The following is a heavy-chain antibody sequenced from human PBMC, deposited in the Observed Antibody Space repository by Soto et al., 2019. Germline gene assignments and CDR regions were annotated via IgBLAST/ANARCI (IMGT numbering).Heavy chain of an antibody. CDR3: AKELTYYYDSSGYLGFAFDI. D-gene: IGHD3-22*01. Sequence: VGSLRLSCAASGFTFSSYAMSWVRQAPGKGLEWVSAISGSGGSTYYADSVKGRFTISRDNSKNTLYLQMNSLRAEDTAVYYCAKELTYYYDSSGYLGFAFDIWGQGTMVTVSS. CDR2: ISGSGGST. CDR1: GFTFSSYA. J-gene: IGHJ3*02. V-gene: IGHV3-23*01.